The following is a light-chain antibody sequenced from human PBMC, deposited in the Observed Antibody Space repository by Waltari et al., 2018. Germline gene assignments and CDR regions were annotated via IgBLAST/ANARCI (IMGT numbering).Light chain of an antibody. V-gene: IGKV3-15*01. CDR1: QSVSSN. Sequence: EIVMTQSPATLSMSPGERAILSCRASQSVSSNLAWYQQKPGQAPRLLIYDASTRATGLPARFSGSGSGTEFTLTISSLQSEDFAVYYCQQYDNWLALTFGGGTKVEIK. CDR3: QQYDNWLALT. J-gene: IGKJ4*01. CDR2: DAS.